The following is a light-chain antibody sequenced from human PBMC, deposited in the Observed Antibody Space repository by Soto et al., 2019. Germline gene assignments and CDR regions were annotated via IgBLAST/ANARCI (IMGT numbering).Light chain of an antibody. Sequence: EVVLTQSPGTLSLSPGERATLSCRASQSFGGSSLAWYQQKPGQAPRLLIYGASTRATGIPARFSGSGSGTEFTLTISSLQSEDFAVYYCQQYNNWPTFGQGTKVDI. V-gene: IGKV3-15*01. CDR1: QSFGGS. CDR2: GAS. CDR3: QQYNNWPT. J-gene: IGKJ1*01.